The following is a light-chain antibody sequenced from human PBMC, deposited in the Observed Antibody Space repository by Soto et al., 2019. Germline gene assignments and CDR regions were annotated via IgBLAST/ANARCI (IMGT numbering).Light chain of an antibody. J-gene: IGLJ1*01. CDR1: SSDVGGYNY. CDR3: CSYAGSYTFYV. Sequence: QSALTQPRSVSGSPGQSVTISCTGTSSDVGGYNYVSWYQQHPGKAPKLMIYDVSKRPSVVPDRFSGYKSGNTASLTISGLQAEDEADYYCCSYAGSYTFYVFGTGTKVTVL. V-gene: IGLV2-11*01. CDR2: DVS.